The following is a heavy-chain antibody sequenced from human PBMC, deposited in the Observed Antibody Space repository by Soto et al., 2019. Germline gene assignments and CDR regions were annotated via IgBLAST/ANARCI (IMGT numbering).Heavy chain of an antibody. V-gene: IGHV1-69*13. Sequence: GASVKVSCKASGGTFSSYAISWVRQAPGQGLEWMGGIIPIFGTANYAQKFQGRVTITADESTSTAYMELSSLRSEDTAVYYCARDEENLVVPLGYYYYYGMDVWGQGTTVTVSS. CDR1: GGTFSSYA. CDR2: IIPIFGTA. CDR3: ARDEENLVVPLGYYYYYGMDV. J-gene: IGHJ6*02. D-gene: IGHD2-15*01.